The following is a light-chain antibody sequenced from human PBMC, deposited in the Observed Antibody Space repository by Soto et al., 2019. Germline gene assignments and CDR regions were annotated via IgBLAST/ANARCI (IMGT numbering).Light chain of an antibody. CDR2: DAS. CDR1: QSVSSY. V-gene: IGKV3-11*01. J-gene: IGKJ5*01. Sequence: IVLTQSPATLSLSPGERATLSCRASQSVSSYLAWYQHKPGQAPRLLIYDASNTATGIPARFSDSGSGTDFTLTISSLEPEDFALYYCQQRSNWPSFGQGTRLEIK. CDR3: QQRSNWPS.